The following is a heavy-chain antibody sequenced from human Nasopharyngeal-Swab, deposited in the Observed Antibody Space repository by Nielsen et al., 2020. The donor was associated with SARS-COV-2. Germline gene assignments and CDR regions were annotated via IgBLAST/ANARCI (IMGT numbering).Heavy chain of an antibody. Sequence: PGKGLEWIGYIYYSGSTNYNPSLKSRVTISVDTSKNQFSLKLSSVTAADTAVYYCARQSPPGDAFDIWGQGTMVTVSS. J-gene: IGHJ3*02. V-gene: IGHV4-61*07. CDR2: IYYSGST. D-gene: IGHD1-14*01. CDR3: ARQSPPGDAFDI.